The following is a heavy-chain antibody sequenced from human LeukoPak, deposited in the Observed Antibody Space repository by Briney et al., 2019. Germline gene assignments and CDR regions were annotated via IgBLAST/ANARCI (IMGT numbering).Heavy chain of an antibody. J-gene: IGHJ4*02. Sequence: GESLKISCKGSGYTFTTSWIGWVRQMPGKGLEWMGNIYPGDSDTRYSPSFQGHVSISADKSATTAYLQWSSLKASDSAIYYCARRQADGYAFDYWGQGTLVTVSS. V-gene: IGHV5-51*01. D-gene: IGHD2-2*01. CDR2: IYPGDSDT. CDR1: GYTFTTSW. CDR3: ARRQADGYAFDY.